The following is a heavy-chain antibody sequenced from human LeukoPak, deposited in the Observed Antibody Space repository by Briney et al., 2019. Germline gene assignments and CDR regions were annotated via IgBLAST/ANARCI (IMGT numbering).Heavy chain of an antibody. CDR1: GFTFSSYM. V-gene: IGHV3-7*03. CDR3: AGDRGYLQFDY. CDR2: IKEDGSQK. D-gene: IGHD3-10*01. J-gene: IGHJ4*02. Sequence: PGGSLRLSCAASGFTFSSYMMNWVRQAPGKGLEWLANIKEDGSQKYYGDSVKGRFTISRDNAENSLYLQLNSLRAEDTAMYYCAGDRGYLQFDYWGQGTLVTVSS.